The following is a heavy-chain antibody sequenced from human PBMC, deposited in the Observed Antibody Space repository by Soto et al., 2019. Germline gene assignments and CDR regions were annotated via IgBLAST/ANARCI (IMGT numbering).Heavy chain of an antibody. CDR2: IDPSDSYT. CDR3: ARRGPIAAAGYYGMDV. V-gene: IGHV5-10-1*03. Sequence: EVQLVQSGAEVKKPGESLGISCKGSGYSFTSYWISWVRQMPGKGLEWMGRIDPSDSYTNYSPSFQGHVTISADKSISTAYLQWSSLKASDTAMYYCARRGPIAAAGYYGMDVWGQGTTVTVSS. J-gene: IGHJ6*02. CDR1: GYSFTSYW. D-gene: IGHD6-13*01.